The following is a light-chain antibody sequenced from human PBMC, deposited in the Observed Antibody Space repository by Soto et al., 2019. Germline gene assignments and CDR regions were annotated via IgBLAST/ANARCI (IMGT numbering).Light chain of an antibody. Sequence: EIEMTQSPATLSVSPGEKATLSCRASQSITRNLAWYQQSPGQAPRLLIYGASTRATGIPDRFSGSGSGTDFTLTISRLEHEDFAVYYCQQYGSSGTFGQGPKVDIK. CDR2: GAS. CDR1: QSITRN. V-gene: IGKV3-20*01. CDR3: QQYGSSGT. J-gene: IGKJ1*01.